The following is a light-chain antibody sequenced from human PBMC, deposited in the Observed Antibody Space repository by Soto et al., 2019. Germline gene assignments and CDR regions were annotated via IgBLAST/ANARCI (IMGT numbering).Light chain of an antibody. J-gene: IGLJ2*01. CDR3: TSYTSASTLV. CDR1: SDDIGANNY. Sequence: QSVLTQPASVSGSPGQSITISCTGTSDDIGANNYVSWYQHHPGKAPKILIYEAANRPSGISHRFSGSKSGNTASLTISGLQAEDEAAYFCTSYTSASTLVFGGGTKLTVL. CDR2: EAA. V-gene: IGLV2-14*01.